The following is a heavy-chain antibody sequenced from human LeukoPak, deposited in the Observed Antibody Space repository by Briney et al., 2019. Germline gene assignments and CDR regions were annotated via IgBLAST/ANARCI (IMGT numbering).Heavy chain of an antibody. J-gene: IGHJ5*02. D-gene: IGHD3-16*01. V-gene: IGHV3-9*01. CDR2: ISWNSGTI. Sequence: GGSLRLSCAASGFTFDDYVMNWVRQAPGKGLEWVSGISWNSGTIGYADSVKGRFTISRDNAKNSLYLQMNSLRAEDTALYYCARDTGGLYNWFDPWGQGTLVTVSS. CDR3: ARDTGGLYNWFDP. CDR1: GFTFDDYV.